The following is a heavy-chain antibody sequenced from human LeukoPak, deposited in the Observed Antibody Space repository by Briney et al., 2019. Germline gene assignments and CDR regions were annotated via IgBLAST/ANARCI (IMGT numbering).Heavy chain of an antibody. Sequence: GASVKVSCKASGGTFSSYAISWVRQAPGQGLEWMGGIIPIFGTANYAQKFQGRVTITADESTSTAYMELSSLRSEDTAVYYCARDMVAHLYYGSSGYGYWGQGTLVTVSS. CDR1: GGTFSSYA. CDR3: ARDMVAHLYYGSSGYGY. J-gene: IGHJ4*02. V-gene: IGHV1-69*13. CDR2: IIPIFGTA. D-gene: IGHD3-22*01.